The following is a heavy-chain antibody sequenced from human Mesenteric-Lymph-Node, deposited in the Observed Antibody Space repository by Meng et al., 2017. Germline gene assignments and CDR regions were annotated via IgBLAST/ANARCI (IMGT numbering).Heavy chain of an antibody. CDR3: ARVTMIGYFDY. CDR2: ISGHNGNT. V-gene: IGHV1-18*01. D-gene: IGHD3-22*01. J-gene: IGHJ4*03. CDR1: DYIFTSYG. Sequence: QVQLVQSGAEVKKLGASVKFSCKASDYIFTSYGLSWVRQAPGQGLEWMGWISGHNGNTKYAQQFQGRVTMTTDTSTSTAYMELRSLRADDTAVYYCARVTMIGYFDYWGHGTLVTVSS.